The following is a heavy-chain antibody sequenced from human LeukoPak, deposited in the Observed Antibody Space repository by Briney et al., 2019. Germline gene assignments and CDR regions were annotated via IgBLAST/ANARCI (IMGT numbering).Heavy chain of an antibody. CDR1: GYTFTSYG. V-gene: IGHV1-18*01. CDR2: ISAYNGNT. CDR3: ARDGKGRYFDWLFSSRFDY. D-gene: IGHD3-9*01. Sequence: ASVKVSCKASGYTFTSYGISWVRQAPGQGLEWMGWISAYNGNTNYAQKLQGRVTMTTDTSTSTAYMELRSLRSDDPAVYYCARDGKGRYFDWLFSSRFDYWGQGTLVTVSS. J-gene: IGHJ4*02.